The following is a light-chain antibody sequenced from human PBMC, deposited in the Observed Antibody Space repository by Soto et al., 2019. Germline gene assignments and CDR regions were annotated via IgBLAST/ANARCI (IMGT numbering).Light chain of an antibody. CDR3: QQYTNWPPLT. CDR2: GAS. Sequence: ETVMTQSPATLSVSPGERATLSCRASQSVSSNLAWYQQKPGQAPRLLISGASKRATGVPARFSGSGSGTEFTLTLSSLQSEDFAVSYCQQYTNWPPLTFGGGTKVEIK. J-gene: IGKJ4*01. V-gene: IGKV3-15*01. CDR1: QSVSSN.